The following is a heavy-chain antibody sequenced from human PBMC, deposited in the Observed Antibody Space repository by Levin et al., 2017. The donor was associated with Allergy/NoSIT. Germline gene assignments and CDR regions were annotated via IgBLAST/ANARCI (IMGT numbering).Heavy chain of an antibody. Sequence: ASVKVSCKASGYTFTGYYMHWVRQAPGQGLEWMGWINPNSGGTNYAQKFQGRVTMTRDTSISTAYMELSRLRSDDTAVYYCARSFRYYYDSSGYYIWGQGTLVTVSS. V-gene: IGHV1-2*02. D-gene: IGHD3-22*01. CDR1: GYTFTGYY. CDR3: ARSFRYYYDSSGYYI. CDR2: INPNSGGT. J-gene: IGHJ4*02.